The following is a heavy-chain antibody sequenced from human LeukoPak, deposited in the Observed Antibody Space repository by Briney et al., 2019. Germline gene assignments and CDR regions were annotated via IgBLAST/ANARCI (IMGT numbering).Heavy chain of an antibody. J-gene: IGHJ4*02. V-gene: IGHV5-51*01. D-gene: IGHD4-23*01. CDR1: GYSFGSYW. CDR3: ARRGGNSFDY. CDR2: IYPGDSDT. Sequence: GESLKISCKGSGYSFGSYWIGWGRQMPGQGREWLGIIYPGDSDTTYSPSFQGQVTISADKSVSTASLQWSSLQASDTAMYYCARRGGNSFDYWGQGTLFTVSS.